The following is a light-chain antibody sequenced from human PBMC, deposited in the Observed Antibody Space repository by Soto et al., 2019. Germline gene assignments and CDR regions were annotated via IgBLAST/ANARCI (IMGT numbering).Light chain of an antibody. CDR3: SSYAGSNTDVV. J-gene: IGLJ2*01. CDR1: SSDVGGYGY. CDR2: EVT. Sequence: QSALTQPPSASGSPGQSVTMSCTGTSSDVGGYGYVSWYQQHPGKAPKLMIYEVTKRASGVPERFSGSKSGNTASLTVSGLQAEDEADYYCSSYAGSNTDVVFGGGTKLTVL. V-gene: IGLV2-8*01.